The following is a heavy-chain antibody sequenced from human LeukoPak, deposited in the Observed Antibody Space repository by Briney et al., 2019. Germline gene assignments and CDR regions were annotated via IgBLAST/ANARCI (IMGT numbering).Heavy chain of an antibody. CDR1: GFTFSSYA. V-gene: IGHV3-30*04. Sequence: GGSLRLSCAASGFTFSSYAIHWVRQAPGKGLEWVAVISYDGSNKYYADSVKGRFTISRDNSKNTLYLQLNSLRPEDTAVYYCARDQLAYSGYDTLFDYWGQGTLVTVSS. CDR2: ISYDGSNK. J-gene: IGHJ4*02. D-gene: IGHD5-12*01. CDR3: ARDQLAYSGYDTLFDY.